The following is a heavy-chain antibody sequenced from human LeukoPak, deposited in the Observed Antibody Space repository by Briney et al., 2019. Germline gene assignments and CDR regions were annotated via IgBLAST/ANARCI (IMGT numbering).Heavy chain of an antibody. Sequence: AGGSLRLXCAASGFTFSGYSMNWVRQAPGKGLEWVSYISSSSTTTYYTDPVKGRFTISRDNAKKSLFLQMNSLRAEDTAVYYCARGGSGYSAYDFDYWGQGILVTVSS. J-gene: IGHJ4*02. D-gene: IGHD5-12*01. CDR3: ARGGSGYSAYDFDY. CDR1: GFTFSGYS. V-gene: IGHV3-48*01. CDR2: ISSSSTTT.